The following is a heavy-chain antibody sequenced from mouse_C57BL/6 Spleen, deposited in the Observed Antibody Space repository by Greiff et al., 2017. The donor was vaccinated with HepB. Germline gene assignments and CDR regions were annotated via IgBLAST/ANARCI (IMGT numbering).Heavy chain of an antibody. CDR1: GYTFTSYW. V-gene: IGHV1-50*01. J-gene: IGHJ3*01. D-gene: IGHD2-9*01. CDR2: IDPSDSYT. Sequence: QVQLQQSGAELVKPGASVKLSCKASGYTFTSYWMQWVKQRPGQGLEWIGEIDPSDSYTNYNQKFKGKATLTVDTSSSTAYMQLSSLTSEDSAVYYCSYYGYDEFAYWGQGTLVTVSA. CDR3: SYYGYDEFAY.